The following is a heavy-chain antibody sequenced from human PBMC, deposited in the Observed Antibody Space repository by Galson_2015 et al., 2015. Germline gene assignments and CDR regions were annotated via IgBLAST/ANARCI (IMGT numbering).Heavy chain of an antibody. CDR2: INAVNGNT. CDR3: ARAQPGIVVGGVSYYYGMDV. CDR1: GYTFTSYA. V-gene: IGHV1-3*01. Sequence: QSGAEVKKPGESLKISCKASGYTFTSYAMHWVRQAPGQRLEWMGWINAVNGNTKYSQKFQGRVTITGDTSASTAYMERSSLRSEDTAVYYCARAQPGIVVGGVSYYYGMDVWGQGTTVTVSS. J-gene: IGHJ6*02. D-gene: IGHD6-19*01.